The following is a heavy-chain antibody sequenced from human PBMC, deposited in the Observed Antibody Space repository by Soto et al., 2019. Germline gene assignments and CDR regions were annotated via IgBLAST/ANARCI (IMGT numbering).Heavy chain of an antibody. CDR2: IYYSGST. CDR3: ARSPYDFWSGYPNNWFDP. J-gene: IGHJ5*02. CDR1: GGSVSGGSYY. D-gene: IGHD3-3*01. V-gene: IGHV4-61*01. Sequence: SETLSLTCTVSGGSVSGGSYYWSWIRQPPGKGLEWIGYIYYSGSTNYNPSLKSRVTISVDTSKNQFSLKLSSVTAADTAVYCCARSPYDFWSGYPNNWFDPWGQGTLVTV.